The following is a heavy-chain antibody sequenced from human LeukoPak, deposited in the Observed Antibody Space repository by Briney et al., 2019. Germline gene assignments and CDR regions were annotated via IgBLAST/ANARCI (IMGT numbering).Heavy chain of an antibody. V-gene: IGHV3-11*04. D-gene: IGHD2-8*01. Sequence: PGGSLRLSCAASGFTFSDYYMSWIRPAPGKGLEWVSYISTSGNTIYYADSVKGRFTISRDNAKNSLYLQMNSLRAEDTAVYYCARTNGVSKFDYWGQGTLVTVSS. J-gene: IGHJ4*02. CDR2: ISTSGNTI. CDR1: GFTFSDYY. CDR3: ARTNGVSKFDY.